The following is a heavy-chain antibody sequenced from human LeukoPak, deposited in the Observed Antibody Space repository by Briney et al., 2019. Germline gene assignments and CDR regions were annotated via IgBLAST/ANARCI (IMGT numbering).Heavy chain of an antibody. CDR2: ISGSGGST. V-gene: IGHV3-23*01. D-gene: IGHD3-10*01. CDR1: GFTFSSYW. J-gene: IGHJ4*02. CDR3: AKDLGLWFGELADY. Sequence: PGGSLRLSCAASGFTFSSYWMHWVRQAPGKGLEWVSAISGSGGSTYYADSVKGRFTISRDNSKNTLYLQMNSLRAEDTAVYYCAKDLGLWFGELADYWGQGTLVTVSS.